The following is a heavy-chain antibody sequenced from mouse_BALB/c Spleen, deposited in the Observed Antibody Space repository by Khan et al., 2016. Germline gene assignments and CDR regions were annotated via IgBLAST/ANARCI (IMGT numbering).Heavy chain of an antibody. D-gene: IGHD1-1*01. CDR2: INPDSSTI. Sequence: EVKLLESGGGLVQPGGSLKLSCAASGFDFRRYWMSWVRQAPGRGLEWIGEINPDSSTINYTPSLKDKFIISRDNAKNTLYLQMSKVRSEDTARYYCTSLYYYGCSDYWGQGTTLTVSS. J-gene: IGHJ2*01. CDR1: GFDFRRYW. V-gene: IGHV4-1*02. CDR3: TSLYYYGCSDY.